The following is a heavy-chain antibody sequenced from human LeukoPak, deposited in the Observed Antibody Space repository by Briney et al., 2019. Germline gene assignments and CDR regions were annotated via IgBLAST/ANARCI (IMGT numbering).Heavy chain of an antibody. Sequence: ASVKVSRKASGYTFTSYDINWVRQATGQGLEWMGWMNPNSGNTGYAQKFQGRVTMTRNTSISTAYMELSSLRSEDTAVYYCARGLREYYYDSSGYYHFDYWGQGTLVTVSS. CDR2: MNPNSGNT. V-gene: IGHV1-8*01. D-gene: IGHD3-22*01. CDR3: ARGLREYYYDSSGYYHFDY. CDR1: GYTFTSYD. J-gene: IGHJ4*02.